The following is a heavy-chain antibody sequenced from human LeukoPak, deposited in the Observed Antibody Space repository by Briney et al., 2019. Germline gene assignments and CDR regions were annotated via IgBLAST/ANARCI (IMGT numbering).Heavy chain of an antibody. V-gene: IGHV4-59*12. CDR3: AREEVAYDFWSGYYTGLIRSSGNFDY. Sequence: SSETLSLTCTVSGGSISSYYWSWIRQPPGKGLEWIGYIYYSGSTNYNPSLKSRVTISVDTSKNQFSLKLSSVTAADTAVYYCAREEVAYDFWSGYYTGLIRSSGNFDYWGQGTLVTVSS. CDR2: IYYSGST. J-gene: IGHJ4*02. D-gene: IGHD3-3*01. CDR1: GGSISSYY.